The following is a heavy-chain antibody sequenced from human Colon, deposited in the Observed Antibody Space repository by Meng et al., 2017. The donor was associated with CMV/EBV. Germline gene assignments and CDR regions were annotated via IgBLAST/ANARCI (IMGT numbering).Heavy chain of an antibody. Sequence: GESLKIPCADSGLSFSFFTMIWVRQAPGKGLEWVSSISPSGDYIHYADSLKGRFTISRDNTKNSLYLQMNSLRADDTAVYYCARDFKSGRPWGQGTLVTVSS. CDR2: ISPSGDYI. CDR3: ARDFKSGRP. J-gene: IGHJ5*02. CDR1: GLSFSFFT. V-gene: IGHV3-21*06.